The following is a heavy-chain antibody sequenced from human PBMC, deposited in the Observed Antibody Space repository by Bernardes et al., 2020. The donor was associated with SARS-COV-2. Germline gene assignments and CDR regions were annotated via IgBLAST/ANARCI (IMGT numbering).Heavy chain of an antibody. D-gene: IGHD3-3*01. Sequence: SQTLSPTCTVSGGSIRSYYWSWIRQPPGQGLEWIGYIYYSGSTNYNPSLKSRVTISVDTYKNQFSLKLSSVTAADTAVYYCARGVHYDPSHFDYWGQGTLVSVSS. CDR2: IYYSGST. CDR1: GGSIRSYY. J-gene: IGHJ4*02. CDR3: ARGVHYDPSHFDY. V-gene: IGHV4-59*01.